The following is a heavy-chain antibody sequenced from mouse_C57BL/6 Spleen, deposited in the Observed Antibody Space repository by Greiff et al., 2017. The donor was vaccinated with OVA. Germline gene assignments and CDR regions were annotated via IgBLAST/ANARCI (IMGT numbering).Heavy chain of an antibody. J-gene: IGHJ4*01. Sequence: QVQLQQPGAELVKPGASVKLSCKASGYTFTSYWMHWVKQRPGQGLEWIGMIHPNSGSTNYNEKFKSKATLTVDKSSSTAYMQLSSLTSEDSAVYYCARSEWDVGYAMDYWGQGTSVTVSS. CDR2: IHPNSGST. V-gene: IGHV1-64*01. CDR3: ARSEWDVGYAMDY. CDR1: GYTFTSYW. D-gene: IGHD4-1*01.